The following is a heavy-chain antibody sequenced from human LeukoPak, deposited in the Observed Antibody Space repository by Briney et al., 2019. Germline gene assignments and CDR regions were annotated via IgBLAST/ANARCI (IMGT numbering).Heavy chain of an antibody. J-gene: IGHJ4*02. CDR1: GFTVSSNY. CDR2: IYSGGST. D-gene: IGHD6-13*01. CDR3: AREAGGEEIAAAPWLDY. V-gene: IGHV3-66*01. Sequence: PGGSLRLSCAASGFTVSSNYMSWVRQAPGKGLEWVSVIYSGGSTYYADSVKGRFTISRDNSKNTLYLQMNSLRAEDTAVYCCAREAGGEEIAAAPWLDYWGQGTLVTVSS.